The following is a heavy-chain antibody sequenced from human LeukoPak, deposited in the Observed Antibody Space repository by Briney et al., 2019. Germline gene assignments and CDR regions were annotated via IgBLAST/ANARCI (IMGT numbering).Heavy chain of an antibody. CDR1: GFRLIKYA. V-gene: IGHV3-30*04. CDR3: ARASMATINYYYFYMDA. J-gene: IGHJ6*03. Sequence: PGRSLRVSCEASGFRLIKYAMHWVRQAPGRGLEWVAVISFDGKKEFYADSVKGRFTISRDNSKNALFLQMNSLQTDDTAIYYCARASMATINYYYFYMDAWGKGTTVTVSS. D-gene: IGHD5-24*01. CDR2: ISFDGKKE.